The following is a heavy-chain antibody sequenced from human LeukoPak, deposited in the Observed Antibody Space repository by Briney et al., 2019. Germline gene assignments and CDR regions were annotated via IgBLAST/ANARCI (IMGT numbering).Heavy chain of an antibody. Sequence: GGSLRLSCAASGFTFSSYAMHWVRQAPGKGLEWVAVISYDGSNKYYADSVKGRFTISRDNSKNTLYLQMNSLRAEDTAVYYCARVHYYGSGTHIGTPQYYFDYWGQGTLVTVSS. J-gene: IGHJ4*02. CDR1: GFTFSSYA. CDR3: ARVHYYGSGTHIGTPQYYFDY. CDR2: ISYDGSNK. V-gene: IGHV3-30-3*01. D-gene: IGHD3-10*01.